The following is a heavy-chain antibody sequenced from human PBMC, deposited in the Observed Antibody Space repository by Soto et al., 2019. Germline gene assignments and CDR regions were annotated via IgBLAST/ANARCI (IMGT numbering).Heavy chain of an antibody. CDR3: ARVRVPAADIDY. J-gene: IGHJ4*02. CDR1: GGSISSSSYY. CDR2: IYYSGST. D-gene: IGHD2-2*01. V-gene: IGHV4-39*07. Sequence: SETLSLTCTVSGGSISSSSYYWGWIRQPPGKGLEWIGSIYYSGSTYYNPSLKSRVTISVDTSKNQFSLKLSSVTAADTAVYYCARVRVPAADIDYWGQGTLVTVSS.